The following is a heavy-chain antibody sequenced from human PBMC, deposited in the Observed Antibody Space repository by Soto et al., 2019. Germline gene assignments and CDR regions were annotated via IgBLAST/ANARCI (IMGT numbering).Heavy chain of an antibody. V-gene: IGHV1-46*01. J-gene: IGHJ4*02. CDR2: INPSGGST. D-gene: IGHD3-22*01. CDR1: GYTFTSYY. CDR3: ARDRFYYDSSGYPAY. Sequence: VASVKVSCKASGYTFTSYYMHWVRQAPGQGLEWMGIINPSGGSTSYAQKFQGRVTMTRDTSTSTVYMELSSLRSEDTAVYYCARDRFYYDSSGYPAYWGQGTLVTVSS.